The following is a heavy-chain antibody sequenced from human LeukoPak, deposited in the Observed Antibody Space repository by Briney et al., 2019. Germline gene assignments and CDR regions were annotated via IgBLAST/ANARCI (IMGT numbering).Heavy chain of an antibody. CDR2: NRAYNGNT. CDR1: GFTFTNYG. Sequence: ASVKVSCKASGFTFTNYGLTWVRQAPGQGLEWMGWNRAYNGNTNYAQKLQGRVTMTTDTSTSTAYMELTSLRSDDTAVYYCARGVRDGMDVWGQGTTVTVSS. J-gene: IGHJ6*02. CDR3: ARGVRDGMDV. V-gene: IGHV1-18*01. D-gene: IGHD3-10*01.